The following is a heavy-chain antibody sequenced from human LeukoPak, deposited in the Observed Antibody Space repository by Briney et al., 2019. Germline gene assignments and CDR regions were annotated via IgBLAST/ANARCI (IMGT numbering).Heavy chain of an antibody. D-gene: IGHD2-2*01. J-gene: IGHJ4*02. Sequence: SVKVSCKASGFTFSSSAIQWVRQVRGQRLEWIGWIVVGSGNTNYAQKFQDRVTITKDMSTMTAYVELSSLRSEDTALYYCAAVFFSSTVPYFDHWAQGTLVTVSS. V-gene: IGHV1-58*02. CDR3: AAVFFSSTVPYFDH. CDR1: GFTFSSSA. CDR2: IVVGSGNT.